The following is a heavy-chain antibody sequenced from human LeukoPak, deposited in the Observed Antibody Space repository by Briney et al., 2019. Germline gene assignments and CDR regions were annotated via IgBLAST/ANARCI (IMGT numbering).Heavy chain of an antibody. Sequence: GGSLRLSCAASGFIFSNAWMIWVRQAPGKGLEWVSYISSSGSSIYYTDSVKGRFTVSRDNAKNSLYLQMNSLRAEDTAVYYCARESVGELSHMDVWGKGTTVTISS. CDR2: ISSSGSSI. V-gene: IGHV3-48*04. CDR1: GFIFSNAW. D-gene: IGHD3-10*01. CDR3: ARESVGELSHMDV. J-gene: IGHJ6*03.